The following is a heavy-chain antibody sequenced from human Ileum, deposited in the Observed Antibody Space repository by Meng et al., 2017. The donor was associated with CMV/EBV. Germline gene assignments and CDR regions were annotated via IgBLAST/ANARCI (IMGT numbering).Heavy chain of an antibody. D-gene: IGHD3-3*01. CDR3: ARVLRTIFGVVKLDP. J-gene: IGHJ5*02. CDR2: ISSSSSTI. Sequence: GESLKISCAASGFTFSSYSMNWVRQAPGKGLEWVSYISSSSSTIYYADSVKGRFTISRDNAKNSLYLQMNSLRAEDTAVYYCARVLRTIFGVVKLDPWGKG. V-gene: IGHV3-48*04. CDR1: GFTFSSYS.